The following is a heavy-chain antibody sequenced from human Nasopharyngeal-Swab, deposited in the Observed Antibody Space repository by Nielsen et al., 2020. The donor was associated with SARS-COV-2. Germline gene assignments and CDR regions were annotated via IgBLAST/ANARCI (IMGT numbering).Heavy chain of an antibody. CDR3: ARDGLDYDFWSAYFMDV. J-gene: IGHJ6*02. V-gene: IGHV3-21*01. CDR1: GFTFSNYN. CDR2: ISSSSSYI. D-gene: IGHD3-3*01. Sequence: GGSLRLSCAASGFTFSNYNMNWVRKALGKGLEWVSSISSSSSYIYYADSVKGRFPISRDNAKNSLYLQMNSLRAEDTAVYYCARDGLDYDFWSAYFMDVWGQGTTVTVSS.